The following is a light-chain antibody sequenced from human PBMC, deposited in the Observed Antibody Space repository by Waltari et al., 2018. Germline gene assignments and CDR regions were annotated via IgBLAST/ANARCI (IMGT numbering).Light chain of an antibody. CDR1: SGHSSYA. CDR3: QTWGTGSVV. J-gene: IGLJ2*01. CDR2: LNSDGRH. V-gene: IGLV4-69*01. Sequence: QLVLTQSPSASASLGASVKLTCTLSSGHSSYAIAWHQQQPEKGPRYLMKLNSDGRHSKGDGIPDRFSGSSAGAERYLTISSLQADDEADYYCQTWGTGSVVFGGGTKLTVL.